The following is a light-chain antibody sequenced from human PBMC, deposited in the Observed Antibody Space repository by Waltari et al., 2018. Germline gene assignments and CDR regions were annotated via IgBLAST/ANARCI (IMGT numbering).Light chain of an antibody. J-gene: IGLJ3*02. CDR2: EVS. CDR3: SSYAGSNYFQV. Sequence: QSALTQPPSASGSPGQSVTISCTGTSSDVGGYNYVSWYQQHPGKAPKVMIYEVSKRPSRVPDLFSGSKSGNTASLPVSGRQAEDEADYYCSSYAGSNYFQVFGGGTKLTVL. V-gene: IGLV2-8*01. CDR1: SSDVGGYNY.